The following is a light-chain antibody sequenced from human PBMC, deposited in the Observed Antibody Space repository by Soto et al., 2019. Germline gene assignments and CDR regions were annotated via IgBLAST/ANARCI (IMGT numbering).Light chain of an antibody. J-gene: IGKJ1*01. Sequence: DIVMTQSPDSLAVSLGERATINCTSSQSVLYSSNNKNYLAWYQQKPGQPPKLLIYWASTRESGVPDRFSGSGSGKDFTLTNSSLKAEDVAVYYCQQDYSTLPWTFGQVTKVEIK. CDR2: WAS. CDR3: QQDYSTLPWT. V-gene: IGKV4-1*01. CDR1: QSVLYSSNNKNY.